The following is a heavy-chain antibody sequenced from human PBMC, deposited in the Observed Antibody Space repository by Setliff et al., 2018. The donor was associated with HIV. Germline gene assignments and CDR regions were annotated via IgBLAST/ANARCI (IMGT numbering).Heavy chain of an antibody. CDR3: GRDHGILTGDYTDL. CDR1: GYTFTSYD. CDR2: MNPERGNT. J-gene: IGHJ5*02. V-gene: IGHV1-8*01. D-gene: IGHD3-9*01. Sequence: ASVKVSCKASGYTFTSYDINWVRQATGQGLEWMGWMNPERGNTGYAQKFQGGVTMTRNTSISTAYMELSSLRSEETAVYYCGRDHGILTGDYTDLWGQGTLVTVSS.